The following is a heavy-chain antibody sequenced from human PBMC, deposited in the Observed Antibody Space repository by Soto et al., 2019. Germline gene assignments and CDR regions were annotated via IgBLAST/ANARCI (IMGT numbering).Heavy chain of an antibody. CDR3: VRHCNGGRCYSFDF. V-gene: IGHV3-23*01. CDR2: ISIGGTDT. CDR1: GFTFSRYA. J-gene: IGHJ4*02. D-gene: IGHD2-15*01. Sequence: VQLLESGGVLVQPGGSLRLSCAASGFTFSRYAMSWVRQAPGEGMDWVSAISIGGTDTYYADSVRGRFTISRDDSKNTLYMQMNSLRAEDTALYYCVRHCNGGRCYSFDFWGRGTLVTVSS.